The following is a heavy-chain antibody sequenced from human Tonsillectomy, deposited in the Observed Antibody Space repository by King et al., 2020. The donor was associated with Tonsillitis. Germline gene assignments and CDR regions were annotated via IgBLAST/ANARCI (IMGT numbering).Heavy chain of an antibody. CDR3: ARDLDDH. J-gene: IGHJ4*02. D-gene: IGHD3-3*01. V-gene: IGHV3-33*01. Sequence: VQLVESGGGVVQPGRSLRLSCVVSGFSVSCYAMHWVRQAPGKGLEWVAVMWFDGTDEYYADSVKGRFTVSRDNSKNTLYLQMHSLRADDTAVYYCARDLDDHWGQGTLVTVSS. CDR1: GFSVSCYA. CDR2: MWFDGTDE.